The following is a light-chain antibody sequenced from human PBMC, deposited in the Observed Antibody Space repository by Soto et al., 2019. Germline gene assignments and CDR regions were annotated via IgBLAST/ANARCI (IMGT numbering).Light chain of an antibody. CDR2: AAS. CDR3: LQDYNYPWT. V-gene: IGKV1-6*01. CDR1: QGIRND. Sequence: AIQMTQTPSSLSASVGDRVIITCRASQGIRNDLGWYQQKPGKAPKLLIRAASSLQSGVPSRFSGSGSGTDFTLTISSLQPEDFATYYCLQDYNYPWTFGQGTKVDI. J-gene: IGKJ1*01.